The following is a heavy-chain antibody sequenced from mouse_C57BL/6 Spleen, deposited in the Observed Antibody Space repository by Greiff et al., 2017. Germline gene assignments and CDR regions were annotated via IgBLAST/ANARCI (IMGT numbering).Heavy chain of an antibody. J-gene: IGHJ1*03. V-gene: IGHV5-17*01. CDR2: ISSGSSTI. Sequence: EVKVVESGGGLVKPGGSLKLSCAASGFTFSDYGMHWVRQAPEKGLEWVAYISSGSSTIYYEDTVKGRFTISRDNAENTLFLQMTSLRSEDSAMYYCAREVLRYFDVWGTGTTVTVSS. CDR3: AREVLRYFDV. CDR1: GFTFSDYG.